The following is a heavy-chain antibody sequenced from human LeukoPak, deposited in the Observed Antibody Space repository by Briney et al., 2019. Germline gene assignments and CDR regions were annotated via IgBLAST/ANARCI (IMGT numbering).Heavy chain of an antibody. Sequence: SGGSLRLSCAASGFTFSSYAMHWVRQAPGKGLEWVAVISYDGSNKYYADSVKGRFTISRDNSKNTLYLQMNSLRAEDMALYYCAKGSSRGVATMGELDYWGQGTLVTVSS. CDR1: GFTFSSYA. J-gene: IGHJ4*02. D-gene: IGHD5-12*01. V-gene: IGHV3-30-3*01. CDR2: ISYDGSNK. CDR3: AKGSSRGVATMGELDY.